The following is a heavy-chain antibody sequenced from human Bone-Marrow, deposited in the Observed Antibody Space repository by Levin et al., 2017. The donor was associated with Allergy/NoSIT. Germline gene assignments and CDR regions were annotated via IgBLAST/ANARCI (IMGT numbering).Heavy chain of an antibody. V-gene: IGHV4-59*11. CDR2: IDYNGIT. D-gene: IGHD5-24*01. CDR3: ARGMATLDY. Sequence: SQTLSLPCPVSGGSLRGHYWSWIRQPPGKGLEWIGYIDYNGITNYNPSLTSRVTISTDTSNDQFSLKLSSVTAADTAVYYCARGMATLDYWGQGTLVTVSS. J-gene: IGHJ4*02. CDR1: GGSLRGHY.